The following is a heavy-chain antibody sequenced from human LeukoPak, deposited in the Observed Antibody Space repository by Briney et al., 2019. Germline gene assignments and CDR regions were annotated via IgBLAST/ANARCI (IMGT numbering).Heavy chain of an antibody. Sequence: PSETLSLTCTVSGGSISGSDYYWTWIRQPPGKGLEWIASIYYSGSTYYNPSLKSRVTISVDTSKNQFSLKLSSVTAADTAVYYCAIARGSYYPRIWGQGTLVTVSS. J-gene: IGHJ4*02. CDR3: AIARGSYYPRI. CDR2: IYYSGST. D-gene: IGHD1-26*01. CDR1: GGSISGSDYY. V-gene: IGHV4-39*01.